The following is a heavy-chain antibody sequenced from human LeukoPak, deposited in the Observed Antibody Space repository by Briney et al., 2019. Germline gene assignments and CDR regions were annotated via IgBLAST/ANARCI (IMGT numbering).Heavy chain of an antibody. CDR1: GFSFGDHW. CDR3: ARGARVRGNYFDY. D-gene: IGHD2-21*01. V-gene: IGHV3-7*01. Sequence: PGGSLRLSCAASGFSFGDHWMAWVRQAPGEGLEWVANIKGDGTTKYYVDSVKDRFTISRDNAKNSLYLQMNSLRAEDTAVYYCARGARVRGNYFDYWGQGTLVTVSS. J-gene: IGHJ4*02. CDR2: IKGDGTTK.